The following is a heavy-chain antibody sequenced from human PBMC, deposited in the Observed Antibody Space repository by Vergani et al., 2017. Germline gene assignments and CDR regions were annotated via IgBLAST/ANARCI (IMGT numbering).Heavy chain of an antibody. CDR2: KWYDGNNK. CDR1: GFTFNHYG. D-gene: IGHD3-10*02. CDR3: ARDLRLLCNRFDP. J-gene: IGHJ5*02. V-gene: IGHV3-33*01. Sequence: QVQLVESGGGVVQPGRSLRLSCAASGFTFNHYGLHWVRQAPGKGLEWVAVKWYDGNNKQYADSVKGRFTISRDNSKSTMYLQMNSLRDEDTGVYYCARDLRLLCNRFDPWGQGTLVAVS.